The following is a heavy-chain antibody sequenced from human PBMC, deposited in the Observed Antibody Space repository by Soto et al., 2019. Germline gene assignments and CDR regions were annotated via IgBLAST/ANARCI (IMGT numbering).Heavy chain of an antibody. CDR2: IYYSGNT. J-gene: IGHJ4*02. D-gene: IGHD5-18*01. V-gene: IGHV4-31*03. Sequence: SETLSLTCTVSGGSINSGGYYWSWIRQHPGEGLEWIGHIYYSGNTYYNPSLKNRITISVDTSKNQFSLKMSSVTAADTALYYCARVRGYSYDPIDYWGQGTLVTVSS. CDR1: GGSINSGGYY. CDR3: ARVRGYSYDPIDY.